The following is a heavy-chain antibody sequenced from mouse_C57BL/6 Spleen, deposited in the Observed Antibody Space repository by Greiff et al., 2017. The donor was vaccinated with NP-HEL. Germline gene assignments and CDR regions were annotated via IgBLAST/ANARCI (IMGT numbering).Heavy chain of an antibody. CDR2: IDPENGDT. CDR3: TGSGTRY. J-gene: IGHJ2*01. D-gene: IGHD3-2*02. CDR1: GFNIKDDY. V-gene: IGHV14-4*01. Sequence: VHVKQSGAELVRPGASVKLSCTASGFNIKDDYMHWVKQRPEQGLEWIGWIDPENGDTEYASKFQGKATITADTSSNTAYLQLSSLTSEDTAVYYCTGSGTRYWGQGTTLTVSS.